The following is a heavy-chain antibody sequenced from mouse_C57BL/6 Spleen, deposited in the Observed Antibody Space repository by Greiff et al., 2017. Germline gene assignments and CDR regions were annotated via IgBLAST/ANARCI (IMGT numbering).Heavy chain of an antibody. D-gene: IGHD1-1*01. V-gene: IGHV14-2*01. CDR1: GFNIKDYY. Sequence: EVQLQQSGAELVKPGASVKLSCTASGFNIKDYYMHWVKQRTEQGLEWIGRIDPEDGETKYAPKFQGKATITADTSSNTAYLQLSSLTSEDAAVYYCARSPTTVVATGAMDYWGQGTSVTVSS. CDR2: IDPEDGET. J-gene: IGHJ4*01. CDR3: ARSPTTVVATGAMDY.